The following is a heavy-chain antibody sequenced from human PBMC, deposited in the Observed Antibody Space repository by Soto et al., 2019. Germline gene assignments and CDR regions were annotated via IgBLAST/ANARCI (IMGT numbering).Heavy chain of an antibody. D-gene: IGHD3-9*01. J-gene: IGHJ4*02. Sequence: SETLSLTCTVSGGSISSGGYYWSWIRQHPGKGLEWIGYIYYSGSTYYNPSLKSRVTISVDTSKNQFSLKLSSVTAADTAVYYCARAGLETTGYYGTFDYWGQGTLVSVSS. CDR3: ARAGLETTGYYGTFDY. CDR1: GGSISSGGYY. CDR2: IYYSGST. V-gene: IGHV4-31*03.